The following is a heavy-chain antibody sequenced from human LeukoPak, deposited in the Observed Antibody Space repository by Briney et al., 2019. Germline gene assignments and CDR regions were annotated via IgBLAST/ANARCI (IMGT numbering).Heavy chain of an antibody. CDR1: GFSFTNAW. V-gene: IGHV3-48*04. D-gene: IGHD3-10*01. CDR3: ARDAGIRNFDY. CDR2: ISSSGSTI. Sequence: PGGSLRLSCAASGFSFTNAWMNWVRQAPGKGLEWVSYISSSGSTIYYADSVKGRFTISRDNAKNSLYLQMNSLRAEDTAVYYCARDAGIRNFDYWGQGTLVTVSS. J-gene: IGHJ4*02.